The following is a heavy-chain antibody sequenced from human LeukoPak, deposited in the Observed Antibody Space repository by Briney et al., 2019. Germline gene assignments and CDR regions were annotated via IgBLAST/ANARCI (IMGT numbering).Heavy chain of an antibody. CDR1: GFTFSNAL. CDR3: TLPPYYYDSTSYGVDV. D-gene: IGHD3-22*01. V-gene: IGHV3-15*01. CDR2: IKSKTDGGTT. Sequence: GGSLRLSCAASGFTFSNALMSWVRQAPGQGLDWVGRIKSKTDGGTTDYAAAAKGRFTISRDDSKNTLYLQMDSLKTEDTAVYYCTLPPYYYDSTSYGVDVWGQGTTVTVSS. J-gene: IGHJ6*02.